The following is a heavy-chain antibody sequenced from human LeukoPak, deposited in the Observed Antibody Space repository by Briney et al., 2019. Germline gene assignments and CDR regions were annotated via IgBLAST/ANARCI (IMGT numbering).Heavy chain of an antibody. D-gene: IGHD4-17*01. CDR2: IYYSGST. CDR3: ARDSLGRLRSVGGGPTNSQNDY. CDR1: GGSISSSSYY. J-gene: IGHJ4*02. V-gene: IGHV4-39*07. Sequence: SETLSLTCTVSGGSISSSSYYWGWIRQPPGKGLEWIGSIYYSGSTYYNPSLKSRVTISVDTSKNQFSLKLSSVTAADTAVYYCARDSLGRLRSVGGGPTNSQNDYWGQGTLVTVSS.